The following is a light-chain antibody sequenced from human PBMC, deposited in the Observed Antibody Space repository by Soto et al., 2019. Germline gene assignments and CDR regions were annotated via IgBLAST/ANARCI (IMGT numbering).Light chain of an antibody. CDR1: QSISNY. V-gene: IGKV3-11*01. J-gene: IGKJ5*01. CDR3: HQRRNWPPIT. Sequence: ILLTQSPATLSLSVGDRATISCRASQSISNYLNWYQQKPGKAPRLLSYDASSCAAGIPARFSGSGSGTDFTLTISSLEPEDLAVCYCHQRRNWPPITFGQGTRLEIK. CDR2: DAS.